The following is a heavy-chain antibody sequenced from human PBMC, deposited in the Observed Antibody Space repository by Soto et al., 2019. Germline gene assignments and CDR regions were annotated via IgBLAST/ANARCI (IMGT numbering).Heavy chain of an antibody. V-gene: IGHV3-33*01. J-gene: IGHJ6*03. CDR1: GFTFSSYG. CDR2: IWYDGSNK. CDR3: ARDYDILTGQAAYYYYMDV. D-gene: IGHD3-9*01. Sequence: GGSLRLSCAASGFTFSSYGMHWVRQAPGKGLEWVAVIWYDGSNKYYADSVKGRFTISRDNSKNTLYLQMNSLRAEDTAVYYCARDYDILTGQAAYYYYMDVWGKGTTVTVSS.